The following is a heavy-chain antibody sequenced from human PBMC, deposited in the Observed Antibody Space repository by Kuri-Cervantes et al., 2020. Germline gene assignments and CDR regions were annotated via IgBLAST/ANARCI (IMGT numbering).Heavy chain of an antibody. CDR1: GYSISSGYY. CDR2: IYHSGST. J-gene: IGHJ2*01. CDR3: ARGIGYYGSGSPYWYFDL. Sequence: SETLSLTCAVSGYSISSGYYWGWIRQPPGKGLEWIGSIYHSGSTYYNPSLKSRVTISVDTSKNQFSLKLSSVTAADTAVYYCARGIGYYGSGSPYWYFDLWGRGTLVTVSS. V-gene: IGHV4-38-2*01. D-gene: IGHD3-10*01.